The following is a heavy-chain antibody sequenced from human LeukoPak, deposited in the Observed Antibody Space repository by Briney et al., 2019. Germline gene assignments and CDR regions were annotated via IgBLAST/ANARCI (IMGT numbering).Heavy chain of an antibody. V-gene: IGHV3-53*01. CDR3: ARAQKENSSGQRRDAFDI. CDR2: IYGGGFT. Sequence: GGSLRLSCAASGFTVSTNHMTWVRQAPGKGLEWVSIIYGGGFTHYADSVKGRFTISRDSSKNTLYLQINNLRAEDTAVYYCARAQKENSSGQRRDAFDIWGQGTMVTVSS. D-gene: IGHD3-22*01. CDR1: GFTVSTNH. J-gene: IGHJ3*02.